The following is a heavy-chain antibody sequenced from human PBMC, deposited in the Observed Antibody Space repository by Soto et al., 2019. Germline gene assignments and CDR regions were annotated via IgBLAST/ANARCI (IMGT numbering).Heavy chain of an antibody. CDR1: GQSFSGHS. CDR3: ARGSGIVALPGELEDVNYDY. D-gene: IGHD1-1*01. J-gene: IGHJ4*02. CDR2: IKESGST. Sequence: QVQLQQWGAGLVKPSETLSLSCAVYGQSFSGHSWAWIRQPPGKGLEWIGEIKESGSTYYNPSLKSRVTISTDTSKNHFSLKLSSVSAADTAAYFCARGSGIVALPGELEDVNYDYWGQGSLLNVSS. V-gene: IGHV4-34*01.